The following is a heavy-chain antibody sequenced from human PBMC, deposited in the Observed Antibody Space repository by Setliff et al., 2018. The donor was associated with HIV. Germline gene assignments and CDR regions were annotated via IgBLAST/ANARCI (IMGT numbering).Heavy chain of an antibody. D-gene: IGHD1-26*01. Sequence: SETLSLTCAVYGAPLNGFFWSWVRQRPERGLEWIGEVNHSGNTNYNPSLKSRVTISVDVSKNQMSLLLRSVIAADTAVYYCARFGSGKYFLTRIDFWGQGSLVTVSS. CDR3: ARFGSGKYFLTRIDF. CDR2: VNHSGNT. J-gene: IGHJ4*02. V-gene: IGHV4-34*01. CDR1: GAPLNGFF.